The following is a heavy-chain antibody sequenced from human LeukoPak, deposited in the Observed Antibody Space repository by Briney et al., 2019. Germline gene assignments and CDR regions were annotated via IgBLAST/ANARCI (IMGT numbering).Heavy chain of an antibody. Sequence: ASVKVSCKASGYTFTSNHIHWVRQAPGQGLEWMGVVNPSGDSTSYAQNFQGRITITRDTSTSTLYMELSSLRSEGTAIYYCAKTAASDTGEGYWGRGTLVTVSS. J-gene: IGHJ4*02. D-gene: IGHD3-16*01. V-gene: IGHV1-46*01. CDR2: VNPSGDST. CDR1: GYTFTSNH. CDR3: AKTAASDTGEGY.